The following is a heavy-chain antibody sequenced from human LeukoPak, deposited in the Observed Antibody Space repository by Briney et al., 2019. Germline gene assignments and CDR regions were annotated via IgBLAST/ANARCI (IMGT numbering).Heavy chain of an antibody. D-gene: IGHD1-26*01. V-gene: IGHV4-59*01. J-gene: IGHJ4*02. Sequence: SGTLSLTCTVSGASISSNYWSWIRQPPGKGLEWIGYVYPSGSTNYNPSLKSRVTISVDTSKNQFSLKLSSVTTADTAVYYCARAGGSWQFDYWGQGTLVTVSS. CDR2: VYPSGST. CDR1: GASISSNY. CDR3: ARAGGSWQFDY.